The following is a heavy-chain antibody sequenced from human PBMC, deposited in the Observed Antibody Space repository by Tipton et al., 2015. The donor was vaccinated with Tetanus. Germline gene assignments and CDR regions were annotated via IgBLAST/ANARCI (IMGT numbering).Heavy chain of an antibody. CDR3: ARRRSAVLSGSYHYYYDV. D-gene: IGHD3-3*01. CDR1: GYDFTNYR. CDR2: IYPADSQT. J-gene: IGHJ2*01. V-gene: IGHV5-51*01. Sequence: QSGAEVKRPGESLRISCQVSGYDFTNYRIDWLRQMPGKGLEWMGNIYPADSQTTYGPSLQGQVTISAAKSISTAYLQWSSLKASSTATYYCARRRSAVLSGSYHYYYDVWGRGTLVTVSS.